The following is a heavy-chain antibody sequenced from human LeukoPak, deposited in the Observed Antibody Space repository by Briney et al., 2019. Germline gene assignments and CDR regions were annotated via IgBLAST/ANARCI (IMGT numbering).Heavy chain of an antibody. CDR3: ARSFGGTYYFDY. J-gene: IGHJ4*02. V-gene: IGHV3-74*01. CDR2: INSGGSST. CDR1: GFTFSPYW. D-gene: IGHD1-26*01. Sequence: PGGSLRLSCAASGFTFSPYWMHWVRQAPGKGLVWVSHINSGGSSTSYADSVKGRFTISRDNAENTLFLQMHSLRADDTAVYYCARSFGGTYYFDYWGQGTLVTVSS.